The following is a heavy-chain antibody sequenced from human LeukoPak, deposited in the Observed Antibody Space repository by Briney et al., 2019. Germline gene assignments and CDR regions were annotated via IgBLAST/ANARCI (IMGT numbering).Heavy chain of an antibody. Sequence: PSETLSLTCAVYGGSFSGYYWSWIRQPPGKGLEWIGEINHSGSTNYNPSLKSRVTISVDTSKNQFSLKLSSVTAADTAVYYCARGGNLITIFSFDGLDYYYYGMDVWGQGTTVTVSS. J-gene: IGHJ6*02. V-gene: IGHV4-34*01. CDR2: INHSGST. CDR1: GGSFSGYY. D-gene: IGHD3-3*01. CDR3: ARGGNLITIFSFDGLDYYYYGMDV.